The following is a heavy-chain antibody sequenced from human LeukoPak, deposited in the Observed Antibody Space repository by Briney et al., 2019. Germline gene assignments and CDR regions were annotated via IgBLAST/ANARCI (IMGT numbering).Heavy chain of an antibody. V-gene: IGHV4-34*01. D-gene: IGHD2-21*01. J-gene: IGHJ4*02. CDR1: GGSFSGYY. CDR2: MNHSGST. CDR3: ARGVVIAPQTFDY. Sequence: SETLSLTCGVYGGSFSGYYWTWIRQPPGKGLEWIGEMNHSGSTNYNPSLKSRVTISVDTSKNQFSLKLSSVTAADTAVYYCARGVVIAPQTFDYWGQGILVTVSS.